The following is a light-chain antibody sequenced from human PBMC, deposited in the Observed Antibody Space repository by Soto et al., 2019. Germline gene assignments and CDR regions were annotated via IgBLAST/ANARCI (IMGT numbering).Light chain of an antibody. Sequence: EIVLTQSPPTLSLYTGERATISCRASQNVSSYLAWYQQKPGQAPRLLIYDASHRATGIPARFSGSGSGTDFSLTFCSLEPEDFAVYYCQQRINWPSFGQGTRLEIK. V-gene: IGKV3-11*01. CDR3: QQRINWPS. CDR2: DAS. J-gene: IGKJ5*01. CDR1: QNVSSY.